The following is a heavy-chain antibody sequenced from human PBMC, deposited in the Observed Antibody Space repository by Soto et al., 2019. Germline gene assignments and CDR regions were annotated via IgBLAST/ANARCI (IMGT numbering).Heavy chain of an antibody. J-gene: IGHJ2*01. Sequence: LRLSCAASGFTFSDYGMHWVRQAPGKGLDWVAVIWYDESNKYLADSVRGRFSISRDNSKDTLFLEMDSLRADDTAVYFCARGRYGYSANWHFDLWGRGTQVTVSS. V-gene: IGHV3-33*01. CDR3: ARGRYGYSANWHFDL. D-gene: IGHD4-4*01. CDR1: GFTFSDYG. CDR2: IWYDESNK.